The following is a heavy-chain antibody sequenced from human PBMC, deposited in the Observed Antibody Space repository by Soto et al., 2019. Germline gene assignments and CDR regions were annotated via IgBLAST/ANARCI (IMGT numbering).Heavy chain of an antibody. D-gene: IGHD6-19*01. CDR3: AKLSRMEQWLVHHYFDY. CDR2: ISGSGGST. CDR1: GFTFSSYA. J-gene: IGHJ4*02. Sequence: GGSLRLSCAASGFTFSSYAMSWVRQAPGKGLEWVSAISGSGGSTYYADSVKGRFTISRDNSKNTLYLQMNSLRAEDTAVYYCAKLSRMEQWLVHHYFDYWGQGTLVTVSS. V-gene: IGHV3-23*01.